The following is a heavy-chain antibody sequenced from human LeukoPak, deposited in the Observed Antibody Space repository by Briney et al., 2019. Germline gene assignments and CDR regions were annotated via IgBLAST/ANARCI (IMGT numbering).Heavy chain of an antibody. CDR3: ARARYCSGGSCYRSVLYFDY. D-gene: IGHD2-15*01. Sequence: ASVKVSCKASGYTFTSYGISWVRQAPGQGLEWMGWISAYNGNTNYAQKLQGRVTMTTDTSTSTAYMELRSLRSDDTAVYYWARARYCSGGSCYRSVLYFDYWGQGTLVTVSS. CDR2: ISAYNGNT. J-gene: IGHJ4*02. CDR1: GYTFTSYG. V-gene: IGHV1-18*01.